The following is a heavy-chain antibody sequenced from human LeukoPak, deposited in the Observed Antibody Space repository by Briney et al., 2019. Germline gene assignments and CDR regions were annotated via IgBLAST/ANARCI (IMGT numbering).Heavy chain of an antibody. CDR1: GGSIRSSSYY. Sequence: SETLSLTCTVSGGSIRSSSYYWGWIRQPPGKGLEWIGSMYYSGSTYYNPSLKSRVTIPVDTSKNQFSLKLSSVTAADTAVYYCARVRSKWIQLWSKRYYYYMDVWGTGTTVTVSS. CDR2: MYYSGST. D-gene: IGHD5-18*01. V-gene: IGHV4-39*07. J-gene: IGHJ6*03. CDR3: ARVRSKWIQLWSKRYYYYMDV.